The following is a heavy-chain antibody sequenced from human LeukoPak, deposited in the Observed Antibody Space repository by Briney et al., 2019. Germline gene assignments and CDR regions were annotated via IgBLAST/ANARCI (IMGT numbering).Heavy chain of an antibody. Sequence: GGSLRLSCAASGFTFSNYYIHWVRQAPGKGLVWVSRINGVGSDRIYADSVKGRFTISRDNAKNTLYLQMNSLRAEDTAVYYCATDAAIFGVVGYYYYGMDVWGQGTTVTVSS. V-gene: IGHV3-74*01. J-gene: IGHJ6*02. CDR3: ATDAAIFGVVGYYYYGMDV. CDR2: INGVGSDR. D-gene: IGHD3-3*01. CDR1: GFTFSNYY.